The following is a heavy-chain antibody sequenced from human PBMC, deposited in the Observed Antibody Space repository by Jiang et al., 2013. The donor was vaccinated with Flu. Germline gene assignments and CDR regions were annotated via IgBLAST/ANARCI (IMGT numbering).Heavy chain of an antibody. CDR2: IYYSGST. J-gene: IGHJ6*04. Sequence: GSGLVKPSETLSLTCTVSGGSISSYYWSWIRQPPGKGLEWIGYIYYSGSTNYNPSLKSRVTISVDTSKNQFSLKLSSVTAADTAVYYCARLVVVPAAIAYYYYGMDVWGKGTTVTVSS. CDR1: GGSISSYY. CDR3: ARLVVVPAAIAYYYYGMDV. V-gene: IGHV4-59*01. D-gene: IGHD2-2*02.